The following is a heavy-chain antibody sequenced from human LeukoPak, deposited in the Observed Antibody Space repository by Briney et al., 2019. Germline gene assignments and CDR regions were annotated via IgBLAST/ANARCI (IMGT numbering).Heavy chain of an antibody. D-gene: IGHD6-13*01. Sequence: PGGSLRLSCAASGFTFRSFVMSWIRQAPGKGLEWVSAISDSGGSTYYADSVKGRFTTSRDNFKKTLYLQMNSLRAEDTAVYYCAKGSADSRPYYFDYWGQGTLVTVSS. V-gene: IGHV3-23*01. CDR2: ISDSGGST. CDR3: AKGSADSRPYYFDY. CDR1: GFTFRSFV. J-gene: IGHJ4*02.